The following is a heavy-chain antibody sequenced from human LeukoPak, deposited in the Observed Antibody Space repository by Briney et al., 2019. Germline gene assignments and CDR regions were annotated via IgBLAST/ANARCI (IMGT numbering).Heavy chain of an antibody. J-gene: IGHJ4*02. D-gene: IGHD6-25*01. V-gene: IGHV4-59*01. CDR3: ARGQRPDY. CDR1: GGSTSSYY. Sequence: SETLSLTCTVSGGSTSSYYWSWIRQPPGKGLEWIGYIYYTGSTNYNPSLKSRVTISVDTSKNQFSLKLSSVTAADTAVYYCARGQRPDYWGQGTLVTVSS. CDR2: IYYTGST.